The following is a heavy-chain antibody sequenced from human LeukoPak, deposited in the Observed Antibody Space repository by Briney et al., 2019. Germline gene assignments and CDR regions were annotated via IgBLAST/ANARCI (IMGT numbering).Heavy chain of an antibody. V-gene: IGHV3-30*04. CDR3: ARDQGYCSGGSCRRYNWFDP. CDR2: ISYDGSNK. CDR1: GFTFSNYA. D-gene: IGHD2-15*01. Sequence: PGGSLRLSCAASGFTFSNYAVDWVRQAPGKGLEWVAVISYDGSNKYYADSVEGRFTISRDNSKNTLYLQMNSLRAEDTAVYYCARDQGYCSGGSCRRYNWFDPWGQGTLVTVSS. J-gene: IGHJ5*02.